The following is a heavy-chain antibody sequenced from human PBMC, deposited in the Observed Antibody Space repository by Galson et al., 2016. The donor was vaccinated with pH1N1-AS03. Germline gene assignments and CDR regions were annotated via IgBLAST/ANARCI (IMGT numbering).Heavy chain of an antibody. Sequence: LSLTCTVSGGSISSGNYFWNWIRQHPGKGLEWIGLIYDSGNTFYNPSLKSRVSISVDTSKNQFSLKLNSVTAADTAVYYCATAGNYFDIRRFDYWGQGTPVTVFS. CDR3: ATAGNYFDIRRFDY. D-gene: IGHD3-9*01. V-gene: IGHV4-31*03. CDR1: GGSISSGNYF. CDR2: IYDSGNT. J-gene: IGHJ4*02.